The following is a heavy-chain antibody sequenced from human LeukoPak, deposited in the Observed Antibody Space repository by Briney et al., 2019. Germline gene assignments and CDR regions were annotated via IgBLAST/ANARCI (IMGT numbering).Heavy chain of an antibody. D-gene: IGHD7-27*01. Sequence: ASVKVSFKASGYTFTIYDINWMRQATGQGLEWMGWMSPNSGNTGYAQKFQGRVTMTRDTSTGTAYLELSSLRSEDSAVYYCVRTPPNWGADFWGQGTLVTVSS. CDR1: GYTFTIYD. CDR2: MSPNSGNT. V-gene: IGHV1-8*01. J-gene: IGHJ4*02. CDR3: VRTPPNWGADF.